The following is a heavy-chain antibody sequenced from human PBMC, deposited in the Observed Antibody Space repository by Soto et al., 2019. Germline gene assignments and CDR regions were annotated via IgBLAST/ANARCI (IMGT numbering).Heavy chain of an antibody. V-gene: IGHV3-21*01. CDR3: ARAIFPGIAAADAPWDYYYGMDV. J-gene: IGHJ6*02. CDR2: ISSSSSYI. Sequence: GGSLRLSCAASGFTFSSYSMNWVRQAPGKGLEWVSSISSSSSYIYYADSVKGRFTISRDNAKNSLYLQMNSLRAEDTAVYYCARAIFPGIAAADAPWDYYYGMDVWGQGTTVTVSS. D-gene: IGHD6-13*01. CDR1: GFTFSSYS.